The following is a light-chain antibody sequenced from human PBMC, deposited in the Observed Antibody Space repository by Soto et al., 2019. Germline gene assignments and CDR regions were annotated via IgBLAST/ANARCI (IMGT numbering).Light chain of an antibody. CDR1: KSISGY. CDR3: QQSLSTLLT. J-gene: IGKJ4*01. V-gene: IGKV1-39*01. Sequence: DIQMTQSPSSLSASVGDRATITCRASKSISGYLNWYQQKPGKAPKVLISGASTLHNGVPSRFSGRGSGTDFTLTISSLQPEDVATYYCQQSLSTLLTFGGGTKVEIK. CDR2: GAS.